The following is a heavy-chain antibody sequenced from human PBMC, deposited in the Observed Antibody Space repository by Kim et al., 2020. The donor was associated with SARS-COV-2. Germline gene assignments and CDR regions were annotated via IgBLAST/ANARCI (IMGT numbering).Heavy chain of an antibody. Sequence: GESLKISCKGSGYSFTNYWISWVRLMPGKGLEWMGNIDPSDSYTYYSPSFQGQVTISADKSISTAYLQWSSLKASDTAMYYCARQRNGYCSDWGQGTLVTVSS. CDR3: ARQRNGYCSD. V-gene: IGHV5-10-1*04. J-gene: IGHJ4*02. CDR2: IDPSDSYT. CDR1: GYSFTNYW. D-gene: IGHD2-2*03.